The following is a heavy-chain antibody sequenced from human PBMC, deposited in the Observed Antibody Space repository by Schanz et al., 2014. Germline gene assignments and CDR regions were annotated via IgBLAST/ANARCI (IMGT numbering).Heavy chain of an antibody. Sequence: VQLVESGGGLVKPGGSLRLSCAASGFTFSIYAMHWVRQAPGKGLEWVAFVPFDGSQKFYADSVKGRFTISRDNSKNTVYLQRNSLRAEDTAVYYCAKGRFGELSAFDIWGQGTMVTVSS. CDR3: AKGRFGELSAFDI. CDR1: GFTFSIYA. CDR2: VPFDGSQK. J-gene: IGHJ3*02. D-gene: IGHD3-10*01. V-gene: IGHV3-30*04.